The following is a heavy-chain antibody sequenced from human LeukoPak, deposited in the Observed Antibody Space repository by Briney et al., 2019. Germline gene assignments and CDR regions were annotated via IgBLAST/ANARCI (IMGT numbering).Heavy chain of an antibody. Sequence: SETLSLTCAVSGYSISSGYYWGWLRQPPGKGLEWIASIYHTGTTYYNPSLKSRVTISVDTSKNQFSLKLSSVTAADTAVYYCAAIPLSSGSYLSLDYWGQGTLVTVSS. CDR3: AAIPLSSGSYLSLDY. J-gene: IGHJ4*02. CDR2: IYHTGTT. CDR1: GYSISSGYY. V-gene: IGHV4-38-2*01. D-gene: IGHD1-26*01.